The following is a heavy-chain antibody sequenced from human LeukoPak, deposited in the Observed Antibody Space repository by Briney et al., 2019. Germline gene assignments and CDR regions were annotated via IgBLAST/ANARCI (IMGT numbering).Heavy chain of an antibody. D-gene: IGHD4-17*01. CDR1: GFTVSKNY. CDR2: IYSGGST. J-gene: IGHJ4*02. Sequence: GGSLRLSCAASGFTVSKNYMSWVRQAPGRGLEWVSVIYSGGSTYNADSVKGRFTISRGNSKNTLYLQMNSLRAEDTAVYYCAKVPYGDSQGYWGQGTLVTVSS. V-gene: IGHV3-53*01. CDR3: AKVPYGDSQGY.